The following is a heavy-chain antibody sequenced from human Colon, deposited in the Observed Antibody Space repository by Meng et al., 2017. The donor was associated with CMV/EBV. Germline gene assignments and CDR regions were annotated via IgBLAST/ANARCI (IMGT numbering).Heavy chain of an antibody. V-gene: IGHV1-46*01. D-gene: IGHD2-2*01. CDR1: GYTFTGYS. CDR3: ARDYCSSTSCYRLGP. Sequence: ASVKVSCKSSGYTFTGYSMHWVRQAPGQGLEWMGIFNPSGGSTTYAQKFQGRVTMTTDTSTSTVYMELSSLRSEDTAVYYCARDYCSSTSCYRLGPWGQGSLVTVSS. J-gene: IGHJ5*02. CDR2: FNPSGGST.